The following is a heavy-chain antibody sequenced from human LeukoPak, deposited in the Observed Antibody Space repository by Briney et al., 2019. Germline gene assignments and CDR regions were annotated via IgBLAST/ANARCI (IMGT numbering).Heavy chain of an antibody. CDR2: ISSSSSTI. J-gene: IGHJ6*03. Sequence: GGSLRLSCAASGFTFSSYSMNWVRQAPGKGLEWVSYISSSSSTIYYADSVKGRFTISRDNAKNSLYLQMNSLRAEDTAVYYCARDKWELLYYYYYYMDVWGKGTTVTVSS. CDR1: GFTFSSYS. D-gene: IGHD1-26*01. V-gene: IGHV3-48*01. CDR3: ARDKWELLYYYYYYMDV.